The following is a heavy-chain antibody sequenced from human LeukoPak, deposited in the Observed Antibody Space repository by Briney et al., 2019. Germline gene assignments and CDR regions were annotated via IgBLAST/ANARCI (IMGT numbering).Heavy chain of an antibody. CDR2: ISYDGSNK. CDR1: GFTFSSYA. Sequence: PGGSLRLSCAASGFTFSSYAMHWVRQAPGKGLEWVAVISYDGSNKYYADSVKGRFTISRDNSKNTLYQQMNSLRAEDTAVYYCARDLLHSSSSIGGYWGQGTLVTVSS. J-gene: IGHJ4*02. D-gene: IGHD6-6*01. V-gene: IGHV3-30-3*01. CDR3: ARDLLHSSSSIGGY.